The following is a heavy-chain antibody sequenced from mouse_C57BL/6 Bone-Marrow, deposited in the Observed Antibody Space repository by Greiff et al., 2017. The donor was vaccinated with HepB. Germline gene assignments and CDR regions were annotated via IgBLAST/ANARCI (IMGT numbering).Heavy chain of an antibody. V-gene: IGHV5-6*01. D-gene: IGHD2-14*01. Sequence: EVQWVDSGGDLVKPGGSLKLSCAASGFTFSSYGMSWVRQTPDKRLEWVATISSGGSYTYYPDSVKGRFTISRDNAKNTLYLQMSSLKSEDTAMYYCAKVSLALYWYFDVWGTGTTVTVSS. CDR1: GFTFSSYG. CDR2: ISSGGSYT. J-gene: IGHJ1*03. CDR3: AKVSLALYWYFDV.